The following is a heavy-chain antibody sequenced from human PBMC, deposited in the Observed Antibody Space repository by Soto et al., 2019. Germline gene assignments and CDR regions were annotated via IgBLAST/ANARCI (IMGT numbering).Heavy chain of an antibody. D-gene: IGHD6-6*01. CDR1: GFTFSSYS. CDR2: ISSSSSTI. Sequence: GGSLRLSCAASGFTFSSYSMNWVRQAPGKGLEWVSYISSSSSTIYYADSVKGRFTISRDNAKNSLYLQMNSLRAEDTAVYYCARDSTRYSSSSNWFDPWGQGTLVTVSS. J-gene: IGHJ5*02. V-gene: IGHV3-48*01. CDR3: ARDSTRYSSSSNWFDP.